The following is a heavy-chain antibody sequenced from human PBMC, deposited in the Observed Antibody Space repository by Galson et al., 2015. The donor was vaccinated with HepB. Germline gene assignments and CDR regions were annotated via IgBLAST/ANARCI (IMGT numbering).Heavy chain of an antibody. CDR2: IKQDESEK. V-gene: IGHV3-7*01. D-gene: IGHD1-7*01. CDR3: ARWRWRMGNFAFDL. CDR1: GFTFRTYW. Sequence: SLRLSCAASGFTFRTYWMSWVRQAPGKGLEWVANIKQDESEKDFVDSGKGRFTISRDNSNNSQFLQMNSLRVEDTAVYYCARWRWRMGNFAFDLWGQGTMVTVSS. J-gene: IGHJ3*01.